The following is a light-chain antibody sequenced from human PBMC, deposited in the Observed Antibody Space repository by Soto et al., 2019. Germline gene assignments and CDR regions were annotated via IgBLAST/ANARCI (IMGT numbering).Light chain of an antibody. J-gene: IGKJ2*01. CDR3: QQYGSSHYT. CDR1: QSVSSSY. Sequence: EIVLTQSPGTLSLSPGDTATLSCRASQSVSSSYLAWYRQKPGQAPSLLIYDASSKATGIPDRFSGSGSGTDFTLTISRLEPEDFAVYYCQQYGSSHYTFGQGTKLEIK. CDR2: DAS. V-gene: IGKV3-20*01.